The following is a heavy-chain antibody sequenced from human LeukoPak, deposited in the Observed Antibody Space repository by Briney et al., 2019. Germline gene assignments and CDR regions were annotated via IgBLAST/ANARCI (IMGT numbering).Heavy chain of an antibody. J-gene: IGHJ4*02. Sequence: GASVTVSCKASGYTFTGYYMHWVRQAPGQGLEWMGWINPNSGGTDYAQNFQGWVTMTRDTSISTAYMELTRLRSDDTAVYYCARGGATITSYFDYWGQGTLVTVSS. D-gene: IGHD5-12*01. CDR2: INPNSGGT. CDR3: ARGGATITSYFDY. CDR1: GYTFTGYY. V-gene: IGHV1-2*04.